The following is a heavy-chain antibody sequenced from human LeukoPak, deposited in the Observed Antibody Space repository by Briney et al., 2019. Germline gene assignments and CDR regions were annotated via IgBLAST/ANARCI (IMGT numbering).Heavy chain of an antibody. CDR2: INPNSGGT. CDR3: ARSGYFVVVVAATPDWFDP. V-gene: IGHV1-2*02. J-gene: IGHJ5*02. D-gene: IGHD2-15*01. CDR1: GYTFTGYY. Sequence: GASVKVSCKASGYTFTGYYMHWVRQAPGQGLEWMGWINPNSGGTNYAQKFQGRVTMTRDTSISTAYMELSRLRSDDTAVYYCARSGYFVVVVAATPDWFDPWGQGTLVTVSS.